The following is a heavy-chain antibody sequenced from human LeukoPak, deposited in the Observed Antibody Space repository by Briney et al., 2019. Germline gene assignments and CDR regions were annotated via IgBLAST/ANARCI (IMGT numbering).Heavy chain of an antibody. V-gene: IGHV3-23*01. D-gene: IGHD6-13*01. CDR2: ISGSGGST. Sequence: GGSLRLSCAASGFTFSSYAMSWVRQAPGKGLEWVPTISGSGGSTYYADSVKGRFTISRDNAKNSLYLQMNSLRAEDTAVYYCARDHSSSFDSWGQGTLVTVSS. J-gene: IGHJ4*02. CDR3: ARDHSSSFDS. CDR1: GFTFSSYA.